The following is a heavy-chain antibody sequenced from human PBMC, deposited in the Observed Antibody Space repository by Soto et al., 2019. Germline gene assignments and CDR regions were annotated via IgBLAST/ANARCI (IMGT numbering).Heavy chain of an antibody. D-gene: IGHD2-15*01. CDR1: GGTFSSYA. CDR2: IIPIFGTA. J-gene: IGHJ6*02. Sequence: QVQLVQSGAEVKKPGSSVKVSCKASGGTFSSYAISWVRQAPGQGLEWMGGIIPIFGTADYAQKFQGRVTMTADALTSSAAVELGSTRFEDTAVCYCARQLCCNVCCFGMGVWGQGATVSVSS. V-gene: IGHV1-69*12. CDR3: ARQLCCNVCCFGMGV.